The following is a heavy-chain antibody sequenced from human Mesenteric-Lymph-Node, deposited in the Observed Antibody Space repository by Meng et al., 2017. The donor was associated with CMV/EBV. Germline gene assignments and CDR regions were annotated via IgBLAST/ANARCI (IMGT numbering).Heavy chain of an antibody. CDR1: GGSISSGDHY. CDR3: ARDRRELHYYYYGMDV. Sequence: SETLSLTCTVSGGSISSGDHYWSWIRQPPGKGLEWIGYIYYSGSTYYNPSLKSRVTIPVDTSQNLFSLKLSSVTAADTAVYYCARDRRELHYYYYGMDVWGQGTTVTVSS. V-gene: IGHV4-30-4*08. CDR2: IYYSGST. D-gene: IGHD1-7*01. J-gene: IGHJ6*02.